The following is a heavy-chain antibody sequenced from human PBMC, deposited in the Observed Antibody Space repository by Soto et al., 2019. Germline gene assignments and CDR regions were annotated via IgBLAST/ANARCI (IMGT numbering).Heavy chain of an antibody. CDR2: TRQDGGQE. V-gene: IGHV3-7*03. D-gene: IGHD6-19*01. Sequence: PVGSLRLSCAASGFTFSSYWMGWVRQAPGKGLEWVAHTRQDGGQEYYVDSVKGRFTISRDNAKNSLYLQMNSLRVEDTAVYYCARYPNPTVAGLPFDLWGQGTLVTVSS. J-gene: IGHJ4*02. CDR3: ARYPNPTVAGLPFDL. CDR1: GFTFSSYW.